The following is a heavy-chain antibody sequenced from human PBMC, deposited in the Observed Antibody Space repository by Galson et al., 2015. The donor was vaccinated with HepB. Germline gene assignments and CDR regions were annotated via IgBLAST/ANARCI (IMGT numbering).Heavy chain of an antibody. CDR2: INPSGGST. V-gene: IGHV1-46*01. CDR1: GYTFTSYY. Sequence: SVKVSCKASGYTFTSYYMHWVRQTPGQGLEWMGIINPSGGSTSYAQKFQGRVTMTRDTSTSTVYMELSSLRSEDTAVYYCARAGLRGYCSSTSCYTNWFDPWGQGTLVTVSS. J-gene: IGHJ5*02. CDR3: ARAGLRGYCSSTSCYTNWFDP. D-gene: IGHD2-2*01.